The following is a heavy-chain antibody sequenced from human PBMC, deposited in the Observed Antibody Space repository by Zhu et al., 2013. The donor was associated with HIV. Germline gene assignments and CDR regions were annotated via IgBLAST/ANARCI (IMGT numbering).Heavy chain of an antibody. V-gene: IGHV1-2*02. CDR1: GYTFTDYY. CDR2: INPNSGVT. CDR3: ARDHQSSVFRGVKFDR. Sequence: QVQLVQSGADVKKPGASMKVSCKASGYTFTDYYMHWVRQAPGQGLEWVEWINPNSGVTNYAQKFQGRVTMTRDTSITTAYLELSRLRSDDTAVYFCARDHQSSVFRGVKFDRWGQGTLVAVSS. D-gene: IGHD3-10*01. J-gene: IGHJ5*02.